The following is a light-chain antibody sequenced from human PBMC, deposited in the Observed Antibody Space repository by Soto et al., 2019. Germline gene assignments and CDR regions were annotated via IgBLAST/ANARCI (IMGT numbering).Light chain of an antibody. V-gene: IGLV2-23*01. CDR3: CSYAGGTSVV. Sequence: QSALTQPASVSGSPGQSITISCTGTSSDVGKYNLVSWYQQHPGKAPKLMIYEDVERPSGISNRFSGSKSGNTASLTISGRRTEDGADYYCCSYAGGTSVVFGGGTKLTVL. CDR1: SSDVGKYNL. CDR2: EDV. J-gene: IGLJ2*01.